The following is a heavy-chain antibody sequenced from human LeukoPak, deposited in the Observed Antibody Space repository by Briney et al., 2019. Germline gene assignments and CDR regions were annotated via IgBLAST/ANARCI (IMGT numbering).Heavy chain of an antibody. Sequence: GGSLRLSCAASGFTFSSYGMHWVRQAPGKGLEWVAFIRYDGSNKYYADSVKGRFTISRDNSKNTLYLQMNSLRAEDTAVYYCAKSGWWSSSWYPPAADYWGQGTLVTVSS. D-gene: IGHD6-13*01. CDR3: AKSGWWSSSWYPPAADY. J-gene: IGHJ4*02. V-gene: IGHV3-30*02. CDR2: IRYDGSNK. CDR1: GFTFSSYG.